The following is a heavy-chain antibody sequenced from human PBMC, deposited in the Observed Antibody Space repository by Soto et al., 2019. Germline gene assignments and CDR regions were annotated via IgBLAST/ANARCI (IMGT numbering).Heavy chain of an antibody. Sequence: SQTLSLTCAISGDSVSSNSAAWNWIRQSPSRGLEWLGRTYYRSKWYNDYAVSVQSRITINPDTSKNQFSLQLNSVTPEDTAVYYCALGRATSPRGYYYYYGMDVWGQGTTVTVS. CDR1: GDSVSSNSAA. J-gene: IGHJ6*02. CDR3: ALGRATSPRGYYYYYGMDV. D-gene: IGHD3-10*01. CDR2: TYYRSKWYN. V-gene: IGHV6-1*01.